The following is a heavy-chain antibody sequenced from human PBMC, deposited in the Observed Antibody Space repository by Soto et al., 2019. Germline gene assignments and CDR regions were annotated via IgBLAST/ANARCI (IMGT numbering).Heavy chain of an antibody. V-gene: IGHV3-30-3*01. Sequence: GGSLRLSCAASGFTFSSYVMHWVRQAPGKGLEWVAHISSDGNNKYYADSVKGRFTISRDNFKNSLYLQMSSLRAADTAGYYCAIDGSHISGFGYRDYWGQGNLISVSS. CDR1: GFTFSSYV. J-gene: IGHJ4*02. CDR2: ISSDGNNK. D-gene: IGHD5-12*01. CDR3: AIDGSHISGFGYRDY.